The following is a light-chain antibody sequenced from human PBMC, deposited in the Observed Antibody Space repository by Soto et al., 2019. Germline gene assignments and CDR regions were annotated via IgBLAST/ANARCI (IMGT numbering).Light chain of an antibody. V-gene: IGKV3-11*01. CDR1: QSVGAY. CDR2: DVS. CDR3: QQRTNWQLT. Sequence: EIVLTQSPATLSLSPGERATLSCRASQSVGAYLAWYPQRPFQAPRLLMFDVSYRATGTPARFSGRGSGTDFTLTISSPEPEAVAVYYGQQRTNWQLTFGGGTRVEIK. J-gene: IGKJ4*01.